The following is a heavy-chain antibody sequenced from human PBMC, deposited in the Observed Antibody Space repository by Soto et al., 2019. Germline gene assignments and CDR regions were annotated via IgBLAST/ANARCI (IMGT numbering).Heavy chain of an antibody. CDR3: ARDPITWSGYFEDYYYYGMDV. Sequence: EVQLVESGGGLVKPGGSLRLSCAASGFTFSSYSMNWVRQAPGKGLEWVSSISSSSSYIYYADSVKGRFTISRDNAKNSLYLQMNSLRAADTAVYYCARDPITWSGYFEDYYYYGMDVWGQGTTVTVSS. D-gene: IGHD3-3*01. J-gene: IGHJ6*02. CDR1: GFTFSSYS. V-gene: IGHV3-21*01. CDR2: ISSSSSYI.